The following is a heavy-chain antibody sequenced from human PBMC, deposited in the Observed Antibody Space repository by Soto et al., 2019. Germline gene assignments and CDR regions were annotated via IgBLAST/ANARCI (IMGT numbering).Heavy chain of an antibody. CDR1: RLPPVDYG. J-gene: IGHJ5*02. V-gene: IGHV3-49*04. D-gene: IGHD2-15*01. Sequence: PGWSQRLSCTTSRLPPVDYGMSSVRPAPENXPDWLGFIRSGRYGATPEYAASVKGRFTGARDDSQSSAYVQLTNLETEDTGVYYFTRAPLRCSGGRCYSAESWGRGPLVTFAS. CDR2: IRSGRYGATP. CDR3: TRAPLRCSGGRCYSAES.